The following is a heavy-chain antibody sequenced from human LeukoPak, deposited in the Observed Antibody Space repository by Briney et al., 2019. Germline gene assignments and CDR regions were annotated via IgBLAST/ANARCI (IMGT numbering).Heavy chain of an antibody. J-gene: IGHJ4*02. V-gene: IGHV1-8*03. CDR3: ARGPFYDSSGYYFDY. D-gene: IGHD3-22*01. CDR2: MNPNSGNT. CDR1: GYTFTSYD. Sequence: ASVKVSCKASGYTFTSYDINWVRQATGQGLEWMGRMNPNSGNTGYAQKFQGRVTITRNTSISTAYMELSSLRSEDTAVYYCARGPFYDSSGYYFDYWGQGTLVTVSS.